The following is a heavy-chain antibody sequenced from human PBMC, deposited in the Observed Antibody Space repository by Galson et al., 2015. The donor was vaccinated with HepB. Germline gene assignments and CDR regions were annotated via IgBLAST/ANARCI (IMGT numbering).Heavy chain of an antibody. V-gene: IGHV3-73*01. CDR3: TRLLTPNPDALDI. CDR2: IKAKRDNYAT. Sequence: SLRLSCAASGFTFSDSPIHWVRQLSGKGLEWVGRIKAKRDNYATEYGASVKGRFTISRDDSNNMAYLQMKNLKTEDTALYFCTRLLTPNPDALDIWGQGTMVTVSS. CDR1: GFTFSDSP. J-gene: IGHJ3*02. D-gene: IGHD1-26*01.